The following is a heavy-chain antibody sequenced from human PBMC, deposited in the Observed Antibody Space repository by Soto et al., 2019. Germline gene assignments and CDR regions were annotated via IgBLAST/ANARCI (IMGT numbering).Heavy chain of an antibody. Sequence: ASVKVSCKASGYTFTSYGISWVRQASGQGLEWMGWISAYNSNTNYAQKLQGWVTMTRDTSISTAYMELSRLRSDDTAVYYCARVGPWIQAAFDIWGQGTMVTVSS. CDR1: GYTFTSYG. V-gene: IGHV1-18*01. J-gene: IGHJ3*02. CDR3: ARVGPWIQAAFDI. CDR2: ISAYNSNT. D-gene: IGHD5-18*01.